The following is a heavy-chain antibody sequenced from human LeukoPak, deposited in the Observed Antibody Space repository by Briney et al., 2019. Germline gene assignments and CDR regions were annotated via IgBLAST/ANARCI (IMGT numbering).Heavy chain of an antibody. D-gene: IGHD6-13*01. J-gene: IGHJ5*02. CDR2: LSGDGDYT. Sequence: GGSLRLSCAVSGFTFSSYWMYWVRQAPGKGLVWVSRLSGDGDYTNYEDSVKGRFTISRDNAKNTLYLQMNSLRAEDTAVYYCAREKRLAAAGTTFDPWGQGTLVTVSS. CDR1: GFTFSSYW. V-gene: IGHV3-74*01. CDR3: AREKRLAAAGTTFDP.